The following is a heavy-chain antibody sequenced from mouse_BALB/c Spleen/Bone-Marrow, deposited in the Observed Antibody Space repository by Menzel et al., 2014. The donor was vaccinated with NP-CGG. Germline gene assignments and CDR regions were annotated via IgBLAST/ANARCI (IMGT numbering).Heavy chain of an antibody. D-gene: IGHD1-1*01. J-gene: IGHJ1*01. CDR1: GSDFSGYW. V-gene: IGHV4-1*02. CDR2: INPDSSTI. Sequence: EVQLQQSGGGLVQPGGSLKLSCAASGSDFSGYWMSWVRQAPGKGLEWIGEINPDSSTINYTPSLKDKFIISRDNTKNTLYLQMSKVRSEDTALYYCARLNYYGSLFVWGAGTTVTVSS. CDR3: ARLNYYGSLFV.